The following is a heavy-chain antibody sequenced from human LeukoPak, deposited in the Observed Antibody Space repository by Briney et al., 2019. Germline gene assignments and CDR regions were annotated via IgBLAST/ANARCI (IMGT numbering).Heavy chain of an antibody. CDR3: ATRIAAAGTGWFDP. Sequence: PSETLSLTCAVYGGSFSGYYWGWIPQPPGKGVEWIGEINHSGRTNYNTSLKSRLTISADTSKHQFSLKLSSVPAADTAVYYCATRIAAAGTGWFDPWGQGTLVTVSS. CDR1: GGSFSGYY. J-gene: IGHJ5*02. D-gene: IGHD6-13*01. V-gene: IGHV4-34*01. CDR2: INHSGRT.